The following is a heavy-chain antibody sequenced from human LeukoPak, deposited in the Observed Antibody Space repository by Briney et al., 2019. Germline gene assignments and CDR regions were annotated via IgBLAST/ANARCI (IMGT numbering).Heavy chain of an antibody. D-gene: IGHD4-23*01. J-gene: IGHJ6*03. CDR2: IYYSGST. V-gene: IGHV4-61*01. CDR3: ARVRVTSFYYYYYMYV. CDR1: GGSISSGNYY. Sequence: SQTLSLTCTVSGGSISSGNYYWSWIRQPPGKGLEWIGYIYYSGSTNYNPSLKSRVTISVDTSKNQFSLKLSSVTAADTAVYYCARVRVTSFYYYYYMYVWGKGTTVTISS.